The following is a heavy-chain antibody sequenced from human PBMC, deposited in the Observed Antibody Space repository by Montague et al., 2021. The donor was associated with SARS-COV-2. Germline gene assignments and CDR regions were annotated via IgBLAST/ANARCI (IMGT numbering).Heavy chain of an antibody. CDR1: GGSITSGGYY. CDR2: LYYNGMT. J-gene: IGHJ4*02. CDR3: ARGPSRLATQEFYFGY. D-gene: IGHD5-24*01. V-gene: IGHV4-31*03. Sequence: TLSLTCSVSGGSITSGGYYWTWIRQRPGGDLEWLGYLYYNGMTHYSPSLKSRASFSLDTSKNQFSLKLTSATAADTAVYYCARGPSRLATQEFYFGYWGQGTLVSVSS.